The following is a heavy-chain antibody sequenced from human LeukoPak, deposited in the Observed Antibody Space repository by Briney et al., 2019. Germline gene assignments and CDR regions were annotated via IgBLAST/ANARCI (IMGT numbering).Heavy chain of an antibody. J-gene: IGHJ5*02. CDR2: INPNSGAK. V-gene: IGHV1-2*06. D-gene: IGHD6-13*01. CDR1: GYSFTGPAYY. CDR3: ARVTVPGSSWYVGWFDP. Sequence: ASVKVSCKASGYSFTGPAYYLHWVRQAPGQGLEWMGRINPNSGAKNYAEKFQGRVTMTRDTSISTAYMELSRLRLDDTAIYYCARVTVPGSSWYVGWFDPWGQGTLVTVSS.